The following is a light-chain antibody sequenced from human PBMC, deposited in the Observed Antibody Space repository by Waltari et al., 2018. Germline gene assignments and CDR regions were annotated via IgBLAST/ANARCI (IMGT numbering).Light chain of an antibody. CDR2: RND. Sequence: QSVLTQPPSASGTPGQAVTISCSGSSSNIGNTVVNWYRLVPGTTPKLLIYRNDRRPSGGPDRFAGSKAGTSASLAISGRRSEDEGDYFCAAGDDRLNGRWEFGGGTKLTVL. J-gene: IGLJ3*02. CDR3: AAGDDRLNGRWE. V-gene: IGLV1-44*01. CDR1: SSNIGNTV.